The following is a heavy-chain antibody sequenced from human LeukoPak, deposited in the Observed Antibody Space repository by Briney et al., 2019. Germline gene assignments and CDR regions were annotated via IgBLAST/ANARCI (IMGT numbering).Heavy chain of an antibody. Sequence: GGSLKLSCVASGFSFSDSTMHWVRQASGKGLEWVGRIRSKALSDAPGYASSVKGRFTISRDDSLNTVYLQMSSLRTEDTALYYCTRGSYDFWGQGTLVTVSS. V-gene: IGHV3-73*01. D-gene: IGHD3-10*01. CDR1: GFSFSDST. CDR2: IRSKALSDAP. J-gene: IGHJ4*02. CDR3: TRGSYDF.